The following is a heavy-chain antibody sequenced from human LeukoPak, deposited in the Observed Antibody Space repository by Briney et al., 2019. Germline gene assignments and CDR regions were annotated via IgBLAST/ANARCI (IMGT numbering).Heavy chain of an antibody. CDR1: GGSIGSSSYY. J-gene: IGHJ6*03. CDR3: ARVSSSGHHYFYYMDV. D-gene: IGHD6-6*01. Sequence: PSETLSLTCSVSGGSIGSSSYYWGWIRQPPGKGREWIGNIYYSGSTYYNPSLKSRVTISVDTSKNQFSLKLNSVTAADTAVYYCARVSSSGHHYFYYMDVWGKGTTVTVSS. V-gene: IGHV4-39*01. CDR2: IYYSGST.